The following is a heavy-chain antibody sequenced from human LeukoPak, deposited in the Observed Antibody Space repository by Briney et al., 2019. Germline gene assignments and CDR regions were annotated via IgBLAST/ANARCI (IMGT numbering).Heavy chain of an antibody. V-gene: IGHV3-30*02. CDR1: GFTFSDYG. J-gene: IGHJ6*03. CDR2: IRYDGSNK. D-gene: IGHD5-24*01. Sequence: PGGSLRLSCAASGFTFSDYGMHWVRQAPGKGLEWVTFIRYDGSNKYYADSVKGRFAISRDNSKNTLYLQMNSLRAEDTAVYSCVEGRGEKRPHYYMDVWGKGTTVTVSS. CDR3: VEGRGEKRPHYYMDV.